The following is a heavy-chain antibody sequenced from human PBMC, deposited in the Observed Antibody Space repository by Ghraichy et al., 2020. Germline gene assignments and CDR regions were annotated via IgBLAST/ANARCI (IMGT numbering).Heavy chain of an antibody. V-gene: IGHV3-74*01. D-gene: IGHD3-22*01. Sequence: GGSLRLSCAASGFTFSSYWMHWVRQAPGKGLVWVSRINSDGSSTSYADSVKGRFTISRDNAKNTLYLQMNSLRAEDTAVYYCARHMTNYYYDSSGYVGYWGQGTLVTVSS. CDR1: GFTFSSYW. CDR3: ARHMTNYYYDSSGYVGY. J-gene: IGHJ4*02. CDR2: INSDGSST.